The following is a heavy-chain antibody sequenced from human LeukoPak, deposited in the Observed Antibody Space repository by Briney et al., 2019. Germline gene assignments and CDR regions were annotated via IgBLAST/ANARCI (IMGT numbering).Heavy chain of an antibody. CDR3: TRDFYGIDY. V-gene: IGHV3-74*01. Sequence: PGGSLRLSCGASGFNFSNYWMHWVRQAPGKGLVWVSRINSDGSSSSYADSVKGRFTTSRDNAKNTVYLQMNSLRAEDTAVYYCTRDFYGIDYWGQETLVTVSS. CDR2: INSDGSSS. CDR1: GFNFSNYW. D-gene: IGHD1-1*01. J-gene: IGHJ4*02.